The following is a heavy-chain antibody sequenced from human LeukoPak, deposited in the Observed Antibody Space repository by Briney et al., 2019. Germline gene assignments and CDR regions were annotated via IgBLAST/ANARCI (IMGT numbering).Heavy chain of an antibody. CDR2: ISSSSSYI. V-gene: IGHV3-21*01. Sequence: PGGSLRPSCAASGFTFNSYSMNWVRQAPGKGLEWVSSISSSSSYIYYADSVKGRFTISRDNAKNSLYLQMNSLRAEDTAVYYCARDAYCSGGSCYSGVFDYWGQGTLVTVSS. CDR1: GFTFNSYS. CDR3: ARDAYCSGGSCYSGVFDY. J-gene: IGHJ4*02. D-gene: IGHD2-15*01.